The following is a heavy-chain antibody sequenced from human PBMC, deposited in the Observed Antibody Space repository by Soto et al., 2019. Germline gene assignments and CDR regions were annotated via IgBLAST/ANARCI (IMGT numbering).Heavy chain of an antibody. D-gene: IGHD3-3*01. V-gene: IGHV1-18*04. CDR1: GYTFTSYG. Sequence: GASVKVSCKASGYTFTSYGISWVRQAPGQGLEWMGWSSAYNGNTNYAQKLQGRVTMTTDTSTSTAYMELRSLRSDDTAVYYCAAYYDFWSGYRWTFDPWAREPWSPSPQ. CDR2: SSAYNGNT. CDR3: AAYYDFWSGYRWTFDP. J-gene: IGHJ5*02.